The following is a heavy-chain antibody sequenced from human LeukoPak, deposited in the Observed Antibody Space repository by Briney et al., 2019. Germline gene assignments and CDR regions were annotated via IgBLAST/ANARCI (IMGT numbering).Heavy chain of an antibody. CDR1: GGSISSSSYY. Sequence: PETLSLTCTVSGGSISSSSYYWGWIRRPPGKGLEWIGSIYYSGSTYYNPSLKSRVTISVDTSKNQFSLKLSSVTAADTAVYYCARDYGDYGRREGEHAFDIWGQGTMVTVSS. CDR3: ARDYGDYGRREGEHAFDI. J-gene: IGHJ3*02. V-gene: IGHV4-39*01. CDR2: IYYSGST. D-gene: IGHD4-17*01.